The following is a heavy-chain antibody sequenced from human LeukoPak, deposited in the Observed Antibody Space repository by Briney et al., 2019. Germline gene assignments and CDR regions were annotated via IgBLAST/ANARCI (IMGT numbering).Heavy chain of an antibody. Sequence: PGGSLRLSCAASGFTFSSYEMNRVRQAPGKGLEWLSYISYTGSNKYYADSVRGRFTISRDNAKSSLYLQMNSLRAEDTAVYFCARVFVGENFDYWGQGTLVTVSS. CDR3: ARVFVGENFDY. CDR2: ISYTGSNK. J-gene: IGHJ4*02. D-gene: IGHD3-10*02. V-gene: IGHV3-48*03. CDR1: GFTFSSYE.